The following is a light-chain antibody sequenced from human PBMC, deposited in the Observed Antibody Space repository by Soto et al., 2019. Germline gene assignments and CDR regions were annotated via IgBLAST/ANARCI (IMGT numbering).Light chain of an antibody. V-gene: IGLV1-44*01. J-gene: IGLJ2*01. CDR3: PAWDDSVKGPV. CDR2: SND. Sequence: QSVLTQPPSASGTPGQRVTISCSGTRFNIGSNTVNWYQQLPGTAPKLLISSNDRRPSGVPDRFSGSKSGTSASLAIRGLQSEDEADYYCPAWDDSVKGPVFGGGTKLTVL. CDR1: RFNIGSNT.